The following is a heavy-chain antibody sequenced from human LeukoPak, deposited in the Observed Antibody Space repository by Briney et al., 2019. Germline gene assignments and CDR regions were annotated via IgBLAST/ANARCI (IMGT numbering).Heavy chain of an antibody. V-gene: IGHV3-23*01. Sequence: GGSLRLSCTASGFTFSGYAMSWVGQAPGKGLQWVSTISRSGDNTYYPDSVKGRFTISRDNSKNTLYVQMNSLRAEDTAIYYCAKAGANWFDPWGQGTLVTVSS. J-gene: IGHJ5*02. CDR3: AKAGANWFDP. D-gene: IGHD3-10*01. CDR1: GFTFSGYA. CDR2: ISRSGDNT.